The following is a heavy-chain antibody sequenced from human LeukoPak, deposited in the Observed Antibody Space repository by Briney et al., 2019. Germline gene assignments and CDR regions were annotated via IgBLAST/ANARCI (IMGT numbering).Heavy chain of an antibody. Sequence: GGSLRLSCAASGFTFSTYNMNWVRQALGEGLEWVSSISGDSHYIYYPDTVKGPFTNSRENAKSSLYLQMNSLRAEDTTVYCCARSYGDYASYDYWGQGTLVTVSS. V-gene: IGHV3-21*01. D-gene: IGHD4-17*01. CDR1: GFTFSTYN. J-gene: IGHJ4*02. CDR3: ARSYGDYASYDY. CDR2: ISGDSHYI.